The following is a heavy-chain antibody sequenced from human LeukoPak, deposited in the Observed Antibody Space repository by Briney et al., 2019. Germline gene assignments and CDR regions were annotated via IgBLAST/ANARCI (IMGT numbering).Heavy chain of an antibody. Sequence: SETLSLTCTVSGGSISSYYWSWIRQPPGKGLEWIGYIYYSGSTNYNPSLKSRVTISVDTSKNQFSLKLSSVTAADTAVYYCARVVDSGYDYRYYYYMDVWGKGTTVTISS. J-gene: IGHJ6*03. CDR3: ARVVDSGYDYRYYYYMDV. D-gene: IGHD5-12*01. CDR1: GGSISSYY. CDR2: IYYSGST. V-gene: IGHV4-59*01.